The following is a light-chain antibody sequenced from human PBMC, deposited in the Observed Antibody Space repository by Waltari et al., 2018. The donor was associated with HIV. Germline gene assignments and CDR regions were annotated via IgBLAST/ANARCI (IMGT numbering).Light chain of an antibody. Sequence: QSALTQPPSASGSPGQSVTIPCTGTNRDVGGYNYVSWYQQHPGKAPKLMIYEVSKRPSGVPDRFSGSKSGNTASLTVAGLQAEDEAEYYCSSYTGSNNLVVFGGGTKLTVL. CDR1: NRDVGGYNY. V-gene: IGLV2-8*01. J-gene: IGLJ3*02. CDR3: SSYTGSNNLVV. CDR2: EVS.